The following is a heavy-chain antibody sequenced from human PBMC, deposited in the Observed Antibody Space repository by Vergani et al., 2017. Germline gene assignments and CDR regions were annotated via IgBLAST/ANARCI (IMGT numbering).Heavy chain of an antibody. CDR3: ARHLRGYSYGVFDY. V-gene: IGHV4-34*01. CDR1: GGSFSGYY. J-gene: IGHJ4*02. Sequence: QVKLQQWGAGLLKPSETLSLTCAVYGGSFSGYYWSWIRQPPGKGLEWIGEINHSGSTNYNPSLKSRVTISVDTSKNQFSLKLSSVTAADTAVYYCARHLRGYSYGVFDYWGQGREVTVSS. CDR2: INHSGST. D-gene: IGHD5-18*01.